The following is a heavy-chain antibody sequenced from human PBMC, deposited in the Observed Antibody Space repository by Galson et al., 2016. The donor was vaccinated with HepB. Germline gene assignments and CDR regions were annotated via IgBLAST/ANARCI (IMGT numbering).Heavy chain of an antibody. J-gene: IGHJ6*02. D-gene: IGHD3-10*01. V-gene: IGHV4-39*01. CDR2: IYYSGTT. CDR3: RSMVRGASYYYYSGMDV. CDR1: GGSISRSNYY. Sequence: SETLSLTCTVSGGSISRSNYYWGRIRQFPGKRLEWIGSIYYSGTTYYNPSLKSRVSISIDTSKNQFSLQLTSVTATDTAVYYCRSMVRGASYYYYSGMDVWGQGTIVTVSS.